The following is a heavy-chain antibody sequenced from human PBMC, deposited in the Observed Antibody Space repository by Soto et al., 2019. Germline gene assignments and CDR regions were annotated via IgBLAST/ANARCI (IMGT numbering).Heavy chain of an antibody. CDR2: IYYSGST. CDR1: GGSISSYY. V-gene: IGHV4-59*08. CDR3: ARYPTTVTTSGAFDI. Sequence: SETLSLTCTVSGGSISSYYWSWIRQPPGKGLEWIGYIYYSGSTNYNPSHKSRVTISVDTSKNQFSLKLSSVTAADTAVYYCARYPTTVTTSGAFDIWGQGTMVTISS. J-gene: IGHJ3*02. D-gene: IGHD4-17*01.